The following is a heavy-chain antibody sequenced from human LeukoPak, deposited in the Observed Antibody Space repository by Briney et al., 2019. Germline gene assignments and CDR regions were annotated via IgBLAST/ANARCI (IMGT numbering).Heavy chain of an antibody. CDR1: GYTFTSNG. D-gene: IGHD5-18*01. Sequence: ASVKVSCKSSGYTFTSNGISWERHAPGQGLGWMGWISAYSGNTNYAQNLQGRVTVTTDTAARTDYMELRSLRSDNTAMYYCARVAGGYSYGYEGYWGQGTLVTVSS. J-gene: IGHJ4*02. CDR3: ARVAGGYSYGYEGY. CDR2: ISAYSGNT. V-gene: IGHV1-18*01.